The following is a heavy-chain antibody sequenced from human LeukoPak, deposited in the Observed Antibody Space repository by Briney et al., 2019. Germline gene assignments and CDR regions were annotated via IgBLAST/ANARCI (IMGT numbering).Heavy chain of an antibody. J-gene: IGHJ4*02. CDR2: IHANGDT. V-gene: IGHV4-4*08. CDR1: GVSISSNY. CDR3: AGYDHSNYLAY. D-gene: IGHD4-11*01. Sequence: PSETLSLTCTVSGVSISSNYWSWIRQPPGKGLEWNGLEWIGYIHANGDTNYNPSLNRRVTMSLDSSRRHLSLNRSSLTAADTAVYFCAGYDHSNYLAYWGQGILVTVSS.